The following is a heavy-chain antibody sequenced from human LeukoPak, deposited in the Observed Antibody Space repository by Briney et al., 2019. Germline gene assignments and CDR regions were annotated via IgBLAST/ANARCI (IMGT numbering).Heavy chain of an antibody. V-gene: IGHV4-4*07. Sequence: SETLSLTCTVSGGSISSYWSWIRQPAGKGLEWIGRIYGSGTTTYNPSLKSRVTISVDTSKNQFSLKLSSVTAADTAVYYCARDGIVWGYYHYFDYWGQGTLVTVSS. CDR2: IYGSGTT. D-gene: IGHD3-22*01. J-gene: IGHJ4*02. CDR1: GGSISSY. CDR3: ARDGIVWGYYHYFDY.